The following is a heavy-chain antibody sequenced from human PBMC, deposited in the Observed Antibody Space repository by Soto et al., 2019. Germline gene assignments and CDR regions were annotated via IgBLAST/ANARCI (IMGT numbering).Heavy chain of an antibody. CDR1: GFTFSSYA. V-gene: IGHV3-30-3*01. CDR3: ARVVYYDSSGYFDY. Sequence: PVGSLRLSCAASGFTFSSYAMHWVRQAPGKGLEWVAVISYDGSNKYYADSVKGRFTISRDNSKNTLYLQMNSLRAEDTAVYYCARVVYYDSSGYFDYWGQGTLVTVSS. J-gene: IGHJ4*02. D-gene: IGHD3-22*01. CDR2: ISYDGSNK.